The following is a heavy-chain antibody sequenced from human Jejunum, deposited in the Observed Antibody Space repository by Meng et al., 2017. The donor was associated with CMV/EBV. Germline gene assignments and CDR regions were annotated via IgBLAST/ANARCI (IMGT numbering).Heavy chain of an antibody. Sequence: VSVGSISSIDSYWGWFRQPPGKGLEWIGTIYYSGDTYYSPSLESRLSISVDTSKNQFSLKLSSVTAADTAVYYCARDQDTTMLAYWGQGTLVTVSS. D-gene: IGHD5-18*01. CDR3: ARDQDTTMLAY. J-gene: IGHJ4*02. CDR2: IYYSGDT. CDR1: VGSISSIDSY. V-gene: IGHV4-39*07.